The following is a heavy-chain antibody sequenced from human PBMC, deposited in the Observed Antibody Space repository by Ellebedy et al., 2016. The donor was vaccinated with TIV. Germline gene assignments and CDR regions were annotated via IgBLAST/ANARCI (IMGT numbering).Heavy chain of an antibody. CDR3: AKGTSSGFNYDRVGFEY. CDR2: ISADGVST. V-gene: IGHV3-23*01. Sequence: GGSLRLSCAASGFTFSSFAMHWVRQAPGKGLEWLSVISADGVSTYHAGSVKGRFTITRDNSKNTLSLQMDRLRAEDTAVYYCAKGTSSGFNYDRVGFEYWGQGALVTVSS. D-gene: IGHD3-22*01. CDR1: GFTFSSFA. J-gene: IGHJ4*02.